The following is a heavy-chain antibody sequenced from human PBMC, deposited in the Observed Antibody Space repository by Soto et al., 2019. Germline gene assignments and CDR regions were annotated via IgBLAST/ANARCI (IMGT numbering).Heavy chain of an antibody. Sequence: GASVKVSCKASGYTFTSYGISWVRQAPGQGLEWMGWISAYNGNTNYAQKLQGRVSMTTDTSTSTAYMELRSLRSDDTAVYYCARDHGLFGVVISYRLPTESRNDYWGQGTLVTVYS. V-gene: IGHV1-18*01. CDR1: GYTFTSYG. CDR3: ARDHGLFGVVISYRLPTESRNDY. D-gene: IGHD3-3*01. J-gene: IGHJ4*02. CDR2: ISAYNGNT.